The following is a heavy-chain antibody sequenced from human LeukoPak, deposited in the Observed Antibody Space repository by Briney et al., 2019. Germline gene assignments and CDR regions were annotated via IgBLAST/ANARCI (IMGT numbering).Heavy chain of an antibody. J-gene: IGHJ4*02. CDR3: ARLIYCTNGVCYKGYFDY. CDR1: GYSISRGYY. D-gene: IGHD2-8*01. Sequence: PSETLSLTCAVSGYSISRGYYRGWIRQPPGKGLEWIGSIYHSGSTYYNPSLKSRVTISVDTSKNQFSLKLSSVTAADTAVYYCARLIYCTNGVCYKGYFDYWGQGSLVTVSS. CDR2: IYHSGST. V-gene: IGHV4-38-2*01.